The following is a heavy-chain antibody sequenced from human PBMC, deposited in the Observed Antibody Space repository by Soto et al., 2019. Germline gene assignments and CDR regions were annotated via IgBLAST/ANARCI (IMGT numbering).Heavy chain of an antibody. CDR3: ARPVGIAVADSAAFDI. Sequence: GESLKISCKGSGYSFTSYWIGWVRQMPGKGLEWMGIIYPGDSDTRYSPSFQGQVTISADKSISTAYLQWSSLKASDTAMYYCARPVGIAVADSAAFDIWGQGTMVTVSS. V-gene: IGHV5-51*01. CDR2: IYPGDSDT. D-gene: IGHD6-19*01. J-gene: IGHJ3*02. CDR1: GYSFTSYW.